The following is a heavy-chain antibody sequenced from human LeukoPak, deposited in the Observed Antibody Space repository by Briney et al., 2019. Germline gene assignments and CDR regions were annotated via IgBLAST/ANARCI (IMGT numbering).Heavy chain of an antibody. CDR1: GYTFTGYY. D-gene: IGHD4-17*01. V-gene: IGHV7-4-1*02. Sequence: GASVKVSCKASGYTFTGYYMHWVRQAPGQGLEWMGWINTNTGNPMYAQGFTGRFVFSLDTSVSTAYLQITSLKTEDTAVYYCARSLTYGDHPPFDYWGQGTLVTVSS. CDR3: ARSLTYGDHPPFDY. CDR2: INTNTGNP. J-gene: IGHJ4*02.